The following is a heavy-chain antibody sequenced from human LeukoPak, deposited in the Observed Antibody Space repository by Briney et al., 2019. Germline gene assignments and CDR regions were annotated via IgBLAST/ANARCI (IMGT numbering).Heavy chain of an antibody. CDR1: GFTFSSYA. CDR2: ISGSGGST. CDR3: ATHYDFWSGYYSAFDI. D-gene: IGHD3-3*01. V-gene: IGHV3-23*01. Sequence: GGSLRLSCAPSGFTFSSYAMSWVRQPPGKGLEWVSAISGSGGSTYYADYVKGRFTISRDNSKNTLCLQTNSLRAEVTAVYYCATHYDFWSGYYSAFDIWGQGTMVTVSS. J-gene: IGHJ3*02.